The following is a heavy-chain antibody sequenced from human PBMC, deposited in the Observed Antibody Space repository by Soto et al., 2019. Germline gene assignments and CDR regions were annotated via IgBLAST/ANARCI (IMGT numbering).Heavy chain of an antibody. D-gene: IGHD2-15*01. J-gene: IGHJ5*02. Sequence: ASVKVSCKASGYTFTSYGISWVRQAPGQGLEWMGWISAYNGNTNYAQKLQGRVTMTTDTSTSTAYMELRSLRSDDTAVYYCAREMKGYCRGGSCSTGYWFDPWGQGTLVTVSS. CDR3: AREMKGYCRGGSCSTGYWFDP. CDR2: ISAYNGNT. CDR1: GYTFTSYG. V-gene: IGHV1-18*04.